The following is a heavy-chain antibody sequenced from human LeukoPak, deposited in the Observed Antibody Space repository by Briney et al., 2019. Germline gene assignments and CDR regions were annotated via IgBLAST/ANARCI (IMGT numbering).Heavy chain of an antibody. CDR2: ISSSGSTI. D-gene: IGHD6-13*01. Sequence: GGSLRLSCAASGFTFSSYEMNWVRQAPGKGLGWVSYISSSGSTIYYADSVKGRLTISRDNAKNSLYLQMNSLRAEDTAVYYCARERGIAAAAPNYYYYYGMDVWGQGTTVTVSS. CDR1: GFTFSSYE. CDR3: ARERGIAAAAPNYYYYYGMDV. J-gene: IGHJ6*02. V-gene: IGHV3-48*03.